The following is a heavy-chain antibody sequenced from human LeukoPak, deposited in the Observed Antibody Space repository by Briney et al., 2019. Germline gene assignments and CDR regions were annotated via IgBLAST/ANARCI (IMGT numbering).Heavy chain of an antibody. Sequence: VASVKVSCKSSGYTFTDYFMRWVRQAPGQGPEWMGWINPKSGGTNYVQRFQGRVTMTRDTSITTAYMELSRLRSDDTAVYYCARPPIDGSIDGFEIWGQGTMVTVSS. J-gene: IGHJ3*02. CDR1: GYTFTDYF. V-gene: IGHV1-2*02. D-gene: IGHD1-14*01. CDR3: ARPPIDGSIDGFEI. CDR2: INPKSGGT.